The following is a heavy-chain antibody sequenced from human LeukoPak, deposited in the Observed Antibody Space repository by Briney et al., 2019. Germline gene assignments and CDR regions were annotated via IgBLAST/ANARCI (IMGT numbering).Heavy chain of an antibody. CDR2: IKQDGSEK. CDR3: ARELLWFGELFDY. CDR1: GFTFSSYW. J-gene: IGHJ4*02. V-gene: IGHV3-7*01. Sequence: QPGGSLRLSCAASGFTFSSYWMSWVRQAPGKGLEWVANIKQDGSEKYYVDSVKGRFTISRDNAKNSLYLQMNSLRAKDTAVYYCARELLWFGELFDYWGQGTLVTVSS. D-gene: IGHD3-10*01.